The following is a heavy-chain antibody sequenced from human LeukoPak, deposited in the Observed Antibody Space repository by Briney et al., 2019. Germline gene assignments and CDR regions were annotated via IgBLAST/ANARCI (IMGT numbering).Heavy chain of an antibody. CDR2: ISGNNDNP. D-gene: IGHD2-2*01. CDR3: ARDGTSTDDY. Sequence: ASVKVSCKASGYTFSDFGISWVRQAPGQGLEWMGWISGNNDNPNYGQKFQGRLTVTTDSSTNTAYMELRNLRSDDTAVYYCARDGTSTDDYWGQGTLVTVSS. V-gene: IGHV1-18*01. CDR1: GYTFSDFG. J-gene: IGHJ4*02.